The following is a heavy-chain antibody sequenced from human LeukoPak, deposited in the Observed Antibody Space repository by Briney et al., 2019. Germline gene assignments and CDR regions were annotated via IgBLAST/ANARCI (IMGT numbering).Heavy chain of an antibody. CDR2: INHSGST. CDR3: ARVLGYSYGLFFEY. V-gene: IGHV4-34*01. Sequence: GSLRLSCAASGFTFSSYAMSWIRQPPGKGLEWIGEINHSGSTNYNPSLKSRVTISVDTSKNQFSLKLSSVTAADTAVYYCARVLGYSYGLFFEYWGQGTLVTVSS. CDR1: GFTFSSYA. D-gene: IGHD5-18*01. J-gene: IGHJ4*02.